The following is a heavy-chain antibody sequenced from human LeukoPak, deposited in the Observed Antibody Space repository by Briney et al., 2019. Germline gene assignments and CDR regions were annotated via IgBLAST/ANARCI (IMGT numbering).Heavy chain of an antibody. Sequence: PGGSLRLSCAASGFTFSSYAMSWVRQAPGKGLEWVSAISGSGGSTYYADSVKGRFTISRDNSKSTLFLQMNSLRAEDTAVYYCARDIVVAAATPGFYYYGMDVWGQGTTVTVSS. CDR1: GFTFSSYA. D-gene: IGHD2-15*01. V-gene: IGHV3-23*01. J-gene: IGHJ6*02. CDR3: ARDIVVAAATPGFYYYGMDV. CDR2: ISGSGGST.